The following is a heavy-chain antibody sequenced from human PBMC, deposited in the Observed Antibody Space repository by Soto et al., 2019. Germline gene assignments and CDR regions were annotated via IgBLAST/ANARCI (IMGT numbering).Heavy chain of an antibody. CDR1: VYTFITYG. D-gene: IGHD3-22*01. V-gene: IGHV1-18*01. CDR3: ARGPTDYYDNSANYFLDY. Sequence: QVQLVQSGAEVKKPGASVKVSCKASVYTFITYGVSWVRQAPGQGLDWLGWISTYNGNTRYAERLQGRVTMTTDTTTNTAYMELRNLRSDDTAVYYCARGPTDYYDNSANYFLDYWGQGTLVTVSS. CDR2: ISTYNGNT. J-gene: IGHJ4*02.